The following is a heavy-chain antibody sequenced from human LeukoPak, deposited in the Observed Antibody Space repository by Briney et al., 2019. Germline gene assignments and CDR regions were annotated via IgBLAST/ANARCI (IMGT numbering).Heavy chain of an antibody. V-gene: IGHV1-46*01. J-gene: IGHJ4*02. D-gene: IGHD5-18*01. CDR3: ARIKVTSDGAL. CDR2: INPSGGST. Sequence: GASVKVSCKASGYTFTSYYMHWVRQAPGQGLEWMGIINPSGGSTSYAQKFQGRVTMTRDTSISTAYMELSRLRSDDTAVYYCARIKVTSDGALWGQGTLVTVSS. CDR1: GYTFTSYY.